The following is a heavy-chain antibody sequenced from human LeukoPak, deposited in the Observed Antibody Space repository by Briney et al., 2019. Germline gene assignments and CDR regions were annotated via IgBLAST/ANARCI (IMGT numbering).Heavy chain of an antibody. J-gene: IGHJ4*02. CDR3: TTSPHHNWLDVADTRPVDY. V-gene: IGHV3-15*01. CDR1: GFTFTHAW. CDR2: IKSKADGETT. Sequence: GGSLRLSCAASGFTFTHAWMTWVRQAPGKGLEWVGRIKSKADGETTDYAAPVKDRFIISRDDSKDILYLQMNSLKTGDTAVYFCTTSPHHNWLDVADTRPVDYWGQGTLVSVSS. D-gene: IGHD1-1*01.